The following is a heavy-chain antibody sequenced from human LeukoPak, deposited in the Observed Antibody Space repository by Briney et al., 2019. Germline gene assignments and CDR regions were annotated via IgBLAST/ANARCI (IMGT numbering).Heavy chain of an antibody. CDR2: ISAYNGNT. V-gene: IGHV1-18*01. D-gene: IGHD4-23*01. CDR3: ARVTPTYGGLDPFDY. J-gene: IGHJ4*02. CDR1: GYTFTSYG. Sequence: VASVKVSCKASGYTFTSYGISWVRQAPGQGLEWMGRISAYNGNTNYAQKLQGRVTMTTDTSTSTAYMELRSLRSDDTAVYYCARVTPTYGGLDPFDYWGQGTLVTVSS.